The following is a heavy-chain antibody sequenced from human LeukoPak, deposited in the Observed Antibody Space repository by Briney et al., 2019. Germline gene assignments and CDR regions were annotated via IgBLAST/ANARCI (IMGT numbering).Heavy chain of an antibody. Sequence: PGGSLRLSCAASGFTFSSYGMHWVRQAPGKGLEWVAFIRYDGSNKYYADSVKGRFTISRDNSKNTLYLQMNSLRGEDTALYYCAKSGDLSIYCSSSSCYIDAFDIWGQGTMVTVSS. CDR1: GFTFSSYG. CDR2: IRYDGSNK. D-gene: IGHD2-2*02. CDR3: AKSGDLSIYCSSSSCYIDAFDI. V-gene: IGHV3-30*02. J-gene: IGHJ3*02.